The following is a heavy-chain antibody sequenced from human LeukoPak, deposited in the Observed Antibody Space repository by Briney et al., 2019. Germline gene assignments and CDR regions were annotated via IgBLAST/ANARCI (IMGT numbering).Heavy chain of an antibody. V-gene: IGHV3-53*01. CDR1: GFTVSSYY. Sequence: GGSLRLSCAASGFTVSSYYMSWVRQAPGKGLEWVSVLYSGGSTYYADSAKGRFTISRDNSKNTLYLQMNSLRAEDTAVYYCARAPTMARGVYFDHWPQGPLLTVSS. CDR2: LYSGGST. CDR3: ARAPTMARGVYFDH. J-gene: IGHJ4*02. D-gene: IGHD3-10*01.